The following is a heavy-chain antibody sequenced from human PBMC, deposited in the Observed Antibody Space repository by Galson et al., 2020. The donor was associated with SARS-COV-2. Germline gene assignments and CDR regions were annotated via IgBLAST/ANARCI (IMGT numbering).Heavy chain of an antibody. CDR1: GFTFSSYG. CDR3: ARDPAWGSSSWFPP. CDR2: IWYDGSNK. J-gene: IGHJ5*02. D-gene: IGHD6-13*01. V-gene: IGHV3-33*01. Sequence: QAGGSLRLSCAASGFTFSSYGMHWVRQAPGKGLEWVAVIWYDGSNKYYADSVKGRFTISRDNSKNTLYLQMNSLRAEDTAVYYCARDPAWGSSSWFPPWGQGTLVTVSS.